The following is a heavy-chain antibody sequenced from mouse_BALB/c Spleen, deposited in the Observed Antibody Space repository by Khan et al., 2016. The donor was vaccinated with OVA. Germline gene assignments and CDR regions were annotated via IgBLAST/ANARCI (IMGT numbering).Heavy chain of an antibody. CDR2: IWGDGST. CDR1: GFSLTGYG. J-gene: IGHJ4*01. V-gene: IGHV2-6-7*01. Sequence: QVQLKQSGPGLVAPSQSLSITCTVSGFSLTGYGVNWVRQTPGKGLEWLGMIWGDGSTDYNSALKSRLSISKDNSKSQVFLKMNSLQTDDTARYYCARAYYANYREAMDFWGQGTSVTVSS. CDR3: ARAYYANYREAMDF. D-gene: IGHD2-10*01.